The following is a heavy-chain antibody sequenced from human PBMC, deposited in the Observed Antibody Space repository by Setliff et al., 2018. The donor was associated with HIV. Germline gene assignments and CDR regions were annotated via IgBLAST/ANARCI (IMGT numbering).Heavy chain of an antibody. Sequence: GGSLRLSCAASGFTFSSYWMSWVRQAPGKGLEWVANIKQDGSEKYYVDSVKGRFTISRDNAKNSLYLQMSSLRAEDTAVYYCARAGAVRTVDYWGQGTLVTVSS. D-gene: IGHD3-10*01. CDR1: GFTFSSYW. V-gene: IGHV3-7*01. CDR3: ARAGAVRTVDY. CDR2: IKQDGSEK. J-gene: IGHJ4*02.